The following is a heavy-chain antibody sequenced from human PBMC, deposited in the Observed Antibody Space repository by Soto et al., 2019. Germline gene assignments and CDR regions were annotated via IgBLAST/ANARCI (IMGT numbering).Heavy chain of an antibody. J-gene: IGHJ6*02. CDR1: GYTFTGYY. CDR3: ARDMVRGVMDV. CDR2: INPNSGGT. V-gene: IGHV1-2*04. D-gene: IGHD3-10*01. Sequence: ASVKVSCKASGYTFTGYYMHWVRQAPGQGLEWMGWINPNSGGTNYAQKFQGWVTMTRDTSISTAYMELSSLRSEDTAVYYCARDMVRGVMDVWGQGTTVTVSS.